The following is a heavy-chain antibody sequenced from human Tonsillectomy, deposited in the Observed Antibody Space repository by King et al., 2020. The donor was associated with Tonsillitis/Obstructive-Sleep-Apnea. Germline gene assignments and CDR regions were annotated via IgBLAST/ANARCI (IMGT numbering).Heavy chain of an antibody. J-gene: IGHJ3*02. V-gene: IGHV3-74*01. Sequence: VQLVESGGGLVQPGGSLRLSCAASGFTFSIHWMHWVRQAPGKGLVWVSRTNSDGSSTNYADSVKGRLTISRDNAKNTLYLQMNSLRAEDTAVYYCARGRMGAFDIWGQGTMVTVSS. CDR2: TNSDGSST. CDR1: GFTFSIHW. D-gene: IGHD3-10*01. CDR3: ARGRMGAFDI.